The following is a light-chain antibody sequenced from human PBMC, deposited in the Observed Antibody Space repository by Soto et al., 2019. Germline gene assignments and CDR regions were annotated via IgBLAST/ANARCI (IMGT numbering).Light chain of an antibody. CDR2: TAY. CDR1: QSISTY. Sequence: DIQMTQSASSLSASVGDTVTITCRASQSISTYLNWYQQKPGKAPKLLIYTAYSLQSGVPSRFSGSGSGTDFTLTISSLQPEDFATYYCQQRYSTPPIAFGQGTRLEIK. CDR3: QQRYSTPPIA. V-gene: IGKV1-39*01. J-gene: IGKJ5*01.